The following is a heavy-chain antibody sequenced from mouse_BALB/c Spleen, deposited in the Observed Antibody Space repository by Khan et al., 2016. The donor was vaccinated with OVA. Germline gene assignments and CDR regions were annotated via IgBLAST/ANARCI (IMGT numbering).Heavy chain of an antibody. J-gene: IGHJ2*01. Sequence: QVQLKESGPGLVAPSQCLSITCTVSGFSLTSYGVHWVRQPPGKGLEGLGVIWAGGGTNYYSAPMSRLSLSKDNSKSQVFLQLNRPQSEDTAMYYCARLEDKWGQGTTLTVSS. CDR1: GFSLTSYG. V-gene: IGHV2-9*02. CDR3: ARLEDK. CDR2: IWAGGGT.